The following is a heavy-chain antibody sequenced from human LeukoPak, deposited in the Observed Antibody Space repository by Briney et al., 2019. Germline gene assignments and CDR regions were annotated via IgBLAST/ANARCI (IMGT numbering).Heavy chain of an antibody. V-gene: IGHV1-69*06. J-gene: IGHJ4*02. CDR3: ARIPGSGYDPFDY. CDR2: IIPIFGTA. Sequence: SVKVSCKASGGTFSSYAISWVRQAPGQGLEWMGGIIPIFGTANYAQKFQGRVTITADKSTSTAYMELSSLRSEDTAAYYCARIPGSGYDPFDYWGQGTLVTVSS. CDR1: GGTFSSYA. D-gene: IGHD5-12*01.